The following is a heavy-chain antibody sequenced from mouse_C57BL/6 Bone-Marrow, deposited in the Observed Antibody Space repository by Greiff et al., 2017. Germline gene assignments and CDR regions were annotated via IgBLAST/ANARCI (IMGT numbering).Heavy chain of an antibody. CDR1: GYTFTSDG. D-gene: IGHD2-5*01. CDR3: AGGSYYSIGGFDY. J-gene: IGHJ2*01. V-gene: IGHV1-58*01. Sequence: EVQLQQSGAELVRPGSSVKMSCKTSGYTFTSDGINWVKQRPGQGLEWIGYIYIGNGYTEYNEKFKGKATLTADKSSSTAYMELRSLTSEDSAVYFCAGGSYYSIGGFDYWGQGTTLTVSS. CDR2: IYIGNGYT.